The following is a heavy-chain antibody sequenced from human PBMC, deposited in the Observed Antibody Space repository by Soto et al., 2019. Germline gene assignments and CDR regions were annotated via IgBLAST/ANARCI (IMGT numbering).Heavy chain of an antibody. Sequence: GGSLRLSCAASGFTFSSYGMHWVRQAPGKGLEWVAVISYDGSNKYYADSVKGRFTISRDNSKNTLYLQMNSLRAEDTAVYYCAKAYYDILTGPYWGQGTLVTVSS. D-gene: IGHD3-9*01. J-gene: IGHJ4*02. V-gene: IGHV3-30*18. CDR3: AKAYYDILTGPY. CDR2: ISYDGSNK. CDR1: GFTFSSYG.